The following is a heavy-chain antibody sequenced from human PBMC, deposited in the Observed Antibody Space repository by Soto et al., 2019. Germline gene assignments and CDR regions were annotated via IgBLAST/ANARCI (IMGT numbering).Heavy chain of an antibody. J-gene: IGHJ4*02. CDR2: INHSGST. CDR3: ARGDDYSNHY. Sequence: SETLSLTCAVYGGSFSGYYWSWIRQPPGKGLEWIGEINHSGSTNYNPSLKSRVTISVDTSKNQFSLKLSSVTAADTAVYYCARGDDYSNHYWGQGTLVTVSS. V-gene: IGHV4-34*01. D-gene: IGHD4-4*01. CDR1: GGSFSGYY.